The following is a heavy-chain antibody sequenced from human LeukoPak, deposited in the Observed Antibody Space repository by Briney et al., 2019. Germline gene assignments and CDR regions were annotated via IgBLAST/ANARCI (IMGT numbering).Heavy chain of an antibody. CDR3: ARGRRCSGGSCYSVWLY. J-gene: IGHJ4*02. V-gene: IGHV1-8*01. CDR1: GYTFTSYD. Sequence: SVKVTCTASGYTFTSYDINWALQATRQGLEWIASMNPNSGNTGYAQKFQGRVTMTRNTSIGTAYMELSSLRSEDTAVYYCARGRRCSGGSCYSVWLYWGQGTLVTVSS. D-gene: IGHD2-15*01. CDR2: MNPNSGNT.